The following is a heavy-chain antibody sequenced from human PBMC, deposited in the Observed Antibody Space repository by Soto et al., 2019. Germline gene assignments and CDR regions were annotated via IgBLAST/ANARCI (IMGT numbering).Heavy chain of an antibody. CDR3: ARTAPMDAGDKYYYDF. Sequence: SVKVSCKTSGGTFSTFGISWVRQAPGQGLEWMGGIIPFFGTAEYSRKFEDRITITADESTNTVYMDLRSLTSEDTAIYYCARTAPMDAGDKYYYDFWGQGALVTVSS. D-gene: IGHD3-16*01. V-gene: IGHV1-69*13. CDR2: IIPFFGTA. J-gene: IGHJ4*02. CDR1: GGTFSTFG.